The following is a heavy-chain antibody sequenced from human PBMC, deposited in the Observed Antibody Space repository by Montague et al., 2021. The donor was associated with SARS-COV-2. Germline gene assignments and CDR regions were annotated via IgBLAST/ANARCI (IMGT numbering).Heavy chain of an antibody. Sequence: SETLSLTCTVSGGSISSSSYYWGGIRQPPGKGLEWIGSIYYSGSTYYNPSLKSRVTISVDTSKNQFSLKLSSVTAADTAVYYCARQMGQSSIFGVVIQYYFDYWGQGTLVTVSS. CDR3: ARQMGQSSIFGVVIQYYFDY. CDR1: GGSISSSSYY. CDR2: IYYSGST. V-gene: IGHV4-39*01. J-gene: IGHJ4*02. D-gene: IGHD3-3*01.